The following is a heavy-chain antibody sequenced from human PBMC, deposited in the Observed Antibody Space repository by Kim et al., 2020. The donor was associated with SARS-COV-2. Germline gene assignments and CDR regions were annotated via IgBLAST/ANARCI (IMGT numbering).Heavy chain of an antibody. CDR2: IYYSGST. D-gene: IGHD2-2*01. J-gene: IGHJ4*02. CDR1: GGSISSSSYY. V-gene: IGHV4-39*01. Sequence: SETLSLTCTVSGGSISSSSYYWGWIRQPPGKGLEWIGSIYYSGSTYYNPSLKSRVTISVDTSKNQFSLKLSSVTAADTAVYYCASYARPDPYCSSTSCYVGGGDYFDYWGQGTLVTVSS. CDR3: ASYARPDPYCSSTSCYVGGGDYFDY.